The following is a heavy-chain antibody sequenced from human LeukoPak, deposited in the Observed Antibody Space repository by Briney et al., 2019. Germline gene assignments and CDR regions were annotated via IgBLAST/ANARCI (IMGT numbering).Heavy chain of an antibody. Sequence: HPGGSLRLSCAASGFTVSSNYMSWVRQAPGKGLEWVSVIYSGGSTYYADSVKGRFTISRDNSKNTLYLQMNSLRAEDTAVYYCARASYYDSSGSITYYYYYGMDVWGQGTTVTASS. J-gene: IGHJ6*02. D-gene: IGHD3-22*01. CDR2: IYSGGST. CDR1: GFTVSSNY. V-gene: IGHV3-66*01. CDR3: ARASYYDSSGSITYYYYYGMDV.